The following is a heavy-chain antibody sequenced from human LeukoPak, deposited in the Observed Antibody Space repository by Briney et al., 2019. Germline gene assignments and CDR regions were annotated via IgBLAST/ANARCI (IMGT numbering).Heavy chain of an antibody. CDR2: FYTSGTI. D-gene: IGHD2-21*01. CDR3: ARVRVAVIDAFDI. Sequence: PSETLSLTCSVSGASITSNNYFWTWIRQPAGKGLEYIGRFYTSGTINYNPSLKSRVTISVDTSKNQFSLKLSSVTAADTAVYYCARVRVAVIDAFDIWGQGTMVTVSS. J-gene: IGHJ3*02. CDR1: GASITSNNYF. V-gene: IGHV4-61*02.